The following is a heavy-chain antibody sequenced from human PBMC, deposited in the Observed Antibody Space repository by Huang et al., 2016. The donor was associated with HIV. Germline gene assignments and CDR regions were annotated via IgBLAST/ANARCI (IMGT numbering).Heavy chain of an antibody. J-gene: IGHJ5*02. CDR1: GFTFSNYW. CDR3: ASQPGP. CDR2: IKQDGSEK. Sequence: EVQLVESGGGLVQPGGSLRLSCAASGFTFSNYWMSWVRQAPGKGVEWVANIKQDGSEKYYVDSGKGRFTIARDNAKNSLYLQMNSLRAEGTAVYYCASQPGPWGQGTLVTVSS. V-gene: IGHV3-7*01.